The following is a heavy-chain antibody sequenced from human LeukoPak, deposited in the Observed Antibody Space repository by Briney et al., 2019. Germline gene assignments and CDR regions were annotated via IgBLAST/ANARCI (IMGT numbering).Heavy chain of an antibody. V-gene: IGHV3-23*01. Sequence: TGGSLRLSCAASGFTFSSYAMSWVRQAPGKGLEWVSAISGSGGSTYYADSVKGRFTISRDNSKNTLYLQMNSLRAEDTAVYYCAKEQDIVVVVAAFDYWGQETLVTVSS. CDR2: ISGSGGST. CDR3: AKEQDIVVVVAAFDY. J-gene: IGHJ4*02. CDR1: GFTFSSYA. D-gene: IGHD2-15*01.